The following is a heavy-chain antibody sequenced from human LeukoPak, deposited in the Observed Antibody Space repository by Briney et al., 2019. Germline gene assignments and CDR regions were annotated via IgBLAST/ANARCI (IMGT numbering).Heavy chain of an antibody. CDR3: ARAGIAAAGTVNWFDP. CDR2: IYYSGST. V-gene: IGHV4-30-4*01. J-gene: IGHJ5*02. CDR1: GGSLSSGDYY. D-gene: IGHD6-13*01. Sequence: SETLSLTCTVSGGSLSSGDYYWGWLRQPPGKGLEWIVYIYYSGSTYYKPSQKSRVTISVDTSKNQYSLKLSSVTAADTAVYYCARAGIAAAGTVNWFDPWGQGTLVTVSS.